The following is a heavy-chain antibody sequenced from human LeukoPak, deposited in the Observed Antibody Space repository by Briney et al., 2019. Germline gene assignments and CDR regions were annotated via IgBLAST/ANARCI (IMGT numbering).Heavy chain of an antibody. Sequence: SETLSLTCAVYGVAFSGYVWNWIRQPPGKGLEWLGEINGSGSANYHPSLKRRVTISVDTSYNQVSLRLIPRTAADAAVYYYSGGTRDSYYNWLDPWGQGTLVPVSS. CDR1: GVAFSGYV. J-gene: IGHJ5*02. CDR2: INGSGSA. D-gene: IGHD3-10*01. V-gene: IGHV4-34*01. CDR3: SGGTRDSYYNWLDP.